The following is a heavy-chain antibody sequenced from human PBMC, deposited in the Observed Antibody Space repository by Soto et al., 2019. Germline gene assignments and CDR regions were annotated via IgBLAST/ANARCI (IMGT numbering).Heavy chain of an antibody. CDR1: GYTFTTYA. V-gene: IGHV1-3*01. D-gene: IGHD3-22*01. Sequence: QVQLVQSGAEVKKPGASVKVSCKASGYTFTTYAIHWVRQVPGQRLEWMGWINAGNGDTKYSQKFQGRVTIIRDTSASTAYMELSSLRSEDTAVYYCATDLGVVVIDCWGQGTLVTVSS. CDR2: INAGNGDT. J-gene: IGHJ4*02. CDR3: ATDLGVVVIDC.